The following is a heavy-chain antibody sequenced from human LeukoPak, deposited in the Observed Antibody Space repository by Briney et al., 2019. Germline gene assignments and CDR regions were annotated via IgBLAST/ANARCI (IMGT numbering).Heavy chain of an antibody. J-gene: IGHJ6*02. CDR1: GGTFSSYA. CDR3: ARPGRCSGGSCYYYGMDV. D-gene: IGHD2-15*01. V-gene: IGHV1-69*04. Sequence: SVKVSCKASGGTFSSYAISWVRQAPGQGLEWMGRIIPILGIANYAQKFQGRVTITADKSTSTAYMELSSLRSEDTAVYYCARPGRCSGGSCYYYGMDVWGQGTTVTVSS. CDR2: IIPILGIA.